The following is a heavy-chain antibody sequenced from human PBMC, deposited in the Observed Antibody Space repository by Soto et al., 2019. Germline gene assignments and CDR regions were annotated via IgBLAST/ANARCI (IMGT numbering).Heavy chain of an antibody. J-gene: IGHJ3*01. CDR3: ARDRGGDAFDL. CDR2: IWNDGSNK. V-gene: IGHV3-33*01. CDR1: GFTFSTCG. Sequence: QVPLVESGGGVVQPGGSLRLSCAASGFTFSTCGMHWVRQAPGKGLEWVAVIWNDGSNKYYADSVKGRFTISRDNSKNTLYLQMNSLRAEDTAVYYCARDRGGDAFDLWGQGTMVTVSA. D-gene: IGHD3-10*01.